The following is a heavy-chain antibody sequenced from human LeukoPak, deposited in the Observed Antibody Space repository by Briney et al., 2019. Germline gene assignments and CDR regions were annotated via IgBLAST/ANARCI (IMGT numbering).Heavy chain of an antibody. J-gene: IGHJ4*02. CDR2: IVGSRDKT. V-gene: IGHV3-21*01. D-gene: IGHD3-22*01. Sequence: SGESLRLSCAVSGFSVSTYAMSWARQAPGKGLEWVSAIVGSRDKTYYAESLKGRFTISRDNAKNSLYLQMNSLRAEDTAVYYCARDGHYDSSGYYHYWGQGTLVTVSS. CDR1: GFSVSTYA. CDR3: ARDGHYDSSGYYHY.